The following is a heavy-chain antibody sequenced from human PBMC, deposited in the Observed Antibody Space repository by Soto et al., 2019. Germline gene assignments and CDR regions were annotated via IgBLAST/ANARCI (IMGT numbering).Heavy chain of an antibody. CDR2: ISGSGGST. V-gene: IGHV3-23*01. CDR1: GFTFSSYA. CDR3: AKDDDILAGSFDY. D-gene: IGHD3-9*01. Sequence: EVQLLESGGGLVQPGGSLRLSCAASGFTFSSYAMSWVRQAPGKGLEWVSGISGSGGSTYYADSVKGRFAISRDNSKNTLYLQMNSLRAEDTAVYYCAKDDDILAGSFDYWGQGTLVTVSS. J-gene: IGHJ4*02.